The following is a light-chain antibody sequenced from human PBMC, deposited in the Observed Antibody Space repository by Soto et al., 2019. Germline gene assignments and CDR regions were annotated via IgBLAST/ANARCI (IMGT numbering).Light chain of an antibody. V-gene: IGLV2-14*01. J-gene: IGLJ1*01. CDR1: SSDVGGYDY. CDR2: EVT. CDR3: AAWDDSLKGYV. Sequence: QSALTQPASVSGSPGQSITISCTGTSSDVGGYDYVSWYQQHPDKAPKLLIYEVTNRPSGVSARFSGSKAGNTASLTISGLQADDEADYYCAAWDDSLKGYVFGTGTKLTVL.